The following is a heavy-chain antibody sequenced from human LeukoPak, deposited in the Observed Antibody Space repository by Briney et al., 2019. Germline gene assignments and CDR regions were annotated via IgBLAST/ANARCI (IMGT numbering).Heavy chain of an antibody. CDR2: IYSRQNT. Sequence: GGSLRLSCAASGFIVSSDFMSWVRQAPGRGLEWVSVIYSRQNTYYADSVKGRFTISIDNSKSTVYLQMNSLRVEDTAVYYCARGLEMTDPFGYWGQGTLVTVSS. J-gene: IGHJ4*02. V-gene: IGHV3-66*02. D-gene: IGHD5-24*01. CDR1: GFIVSSDF. CDR3: ARGLEMTDPFGY.